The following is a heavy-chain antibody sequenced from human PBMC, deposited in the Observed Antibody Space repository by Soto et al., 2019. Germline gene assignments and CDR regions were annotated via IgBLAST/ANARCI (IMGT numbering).Heavy chain of an antibody. J-gene: IGHJ4*02. CDR1: GFTFSSYG. V-gene: IGHV3-33*01. D-gene: IGHD3-9*01. CDR2: IWYDGSNK. Sequence: GGSLRLSCAASGFTFSSYGMHWVRQAPGKGLEWVAVIWYDGSNKYYADSVKGRFTISGDNSKNTLYLQMNSLRAEDTAVYYCARDFPWYYDILTGYPPFDYWGQGTLVTVSS. CDR3: ARDFPWYYDILTGYPPFDY.